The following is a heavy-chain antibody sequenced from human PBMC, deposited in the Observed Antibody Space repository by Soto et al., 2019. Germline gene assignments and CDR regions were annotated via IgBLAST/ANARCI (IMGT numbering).Heavy chain of an antibody. J-gene: IGHJ6*02. CDR3: ARSQGGSSSLDIYYYIYYGMDV. Sequence: QVQLVQSGAEVKKPGSSVKVSCKAPGGTFSSYAISWVRQAPGQGLEWMGGIIPIFGTANYAQKFQGRVTITADESTSTGYMELSSMRSEDTAVYYCARSQGGSSSLDIYYYIYYGMDVWGQGTTVTVSS. D-gene: IGHD2-15*01. CDR2: IIPIFGTA. CDR1: GGTFSSYA. V-gene: IGHV1-69*01.